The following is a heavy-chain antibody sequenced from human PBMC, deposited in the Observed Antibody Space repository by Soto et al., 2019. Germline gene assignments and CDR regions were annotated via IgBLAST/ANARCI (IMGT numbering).Heavy chain of an antibody. Sequence: GGSLRLSCAASGFTFSSYSMNWVRQAPGKGLEWVSYISSSSSTIYYADSVKGRFTISRDNAKNSLYLQMNSLRDEDTAVYYCAREPSAAGHGYYYYYGMDVWGQGTTVTVSS. CDR1: GFTFSSYS. CDR2: ISSSSSTI. J-gene: IGHJ6*02. V-gene: IGHV3-48*02. CDR3: AREPSAAGHGYYYYYGMDV. D-gene: IGHD6-13*01.